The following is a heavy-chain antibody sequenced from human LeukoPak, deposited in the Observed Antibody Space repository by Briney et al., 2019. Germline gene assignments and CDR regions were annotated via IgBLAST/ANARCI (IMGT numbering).Heavy chain of an antibody. J-gene: IGHJ6*03. CDR3: AKRSSGFSYYYMDV. CDR2: IRASGGAT. V-gene: IGHV3-23*01. Sequence: GGTLRLSCAASGFTFKKYDVTWVRQAPGKGLEWVSGIRASGGATYYADSVKGRFNISRDNSENTLYLLMNSLRGEDTAIYYCAKRSSGFSYYYMDVWGRGTTVTISS. CDR1: GFTFKKYD. D-gene: IGHD3-22*01.